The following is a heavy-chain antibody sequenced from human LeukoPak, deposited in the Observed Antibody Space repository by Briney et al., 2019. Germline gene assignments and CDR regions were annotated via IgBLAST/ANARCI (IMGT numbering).Heavy chain of an antibody. CDR1: GGSISSYY. Sequence: SETLSLTCTVSGGSISSYYWSWIRQPPGKGLEWIGYIYYSGSTNHNPSLKSRVTISVDTSKNQFSLKLSSVTAADTAVYYCTSYYYDSSGYYNFDYWGQGTLVTVSS. CDR3: TSYYYDSSGYYNFDY. V-gene: IGHV4-59*01. D-gene: IGHD3-22*01. CDR2: IYYSGST. J-gene: IGHJ4*02.